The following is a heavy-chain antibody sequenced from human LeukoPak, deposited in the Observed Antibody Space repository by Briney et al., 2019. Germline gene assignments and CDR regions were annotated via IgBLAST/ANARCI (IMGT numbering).Heavy chain of an antibody. D-gene: IGHD5-12*01. CDR1: GGTFSSYA. CDR3: ARDSSTLAYFDY. V-gene: IGHV1-69*04. J-gene: IGHJ4*02. CDR2: IIPIFGIA. Sequence: ASVKVSCKASGGTFSSYAISWVRQAPGQGLEWMGRIIPIFGIANYAQEFQGRVTITADKSTSTAYMELSSLRSEDTAVYYCARDSSTLAYFDYWGQGTLVTVSS.